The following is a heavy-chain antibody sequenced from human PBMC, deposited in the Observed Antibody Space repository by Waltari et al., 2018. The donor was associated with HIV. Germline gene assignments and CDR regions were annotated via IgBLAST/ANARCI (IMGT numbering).Heavy chain of an antibody. D-gene: IGHD6-19*01. J-gene: IGHJ2*01. Sequence: QVQLVQHGAEVKKTGAAVKVTGKAAGYTFTGYYMHWVRRAPGQGLEWMGRINPNSGGTNYAQKFQGRVTMTRDTSISTAYMELIRLRSDDTAVYYCARAPEGIAVAGTYWYFDLWGRGTLVTVSS. V-gene: IGHV1-2*06. CDR2: INPNSGGT. CDR1: GYTFTGYY. CDR3: ARAPEGIAVAGTYWYFDL.